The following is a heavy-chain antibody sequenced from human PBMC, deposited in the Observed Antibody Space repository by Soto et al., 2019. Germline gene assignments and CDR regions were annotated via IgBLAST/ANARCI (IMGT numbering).Heavy chain of an antibody. CDR2: ISSSGSTI. J-gene: IGHJ6*02. Sequence: EVQLVESGGGLVQPGGSLRLSCAASGFTFSSYEMNWVRQAPGKGLEWVSYISSSGSTIYYADSVKGRFTISRDNAKNSLYLQMNSLRAEDTAVYYCARGTHYYDSSGYLDVWGQGTTVTVSS. V-gene: IGHV3-48*03. CDR1: GFTFSSYE. D-gene: IGHD3-22*01. CDR3: ARGTHYYDSSGYLDV.